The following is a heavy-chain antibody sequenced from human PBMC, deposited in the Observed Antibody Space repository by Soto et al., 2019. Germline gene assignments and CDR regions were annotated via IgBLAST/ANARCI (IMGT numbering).Heavy chain of an antibody. V-gene: IGHV1-69*13. CDR3: SGHFGVVIIDDY. CDR2: IIPIFGTA. Sequence: GASVKVSCKASGGTFSSYAISWVRQAPGQGLEWMGGIIPIFGTANYARKFQGRVTITADESTSTAYMELSSLRSEDTAVYYCSGHFGVVIIDDYWGQGTLVTASS. J-gene: IGHJ4*02. CDR1: GGTFSSYA. D-gene: IGHD3-3*01.